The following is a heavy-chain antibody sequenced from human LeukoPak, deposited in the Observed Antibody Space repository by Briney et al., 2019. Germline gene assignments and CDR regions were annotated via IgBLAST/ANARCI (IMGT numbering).Heavy chain of an antibody. CDR2: ISGSGGST. CDR1: GFTFSNYA. D-gene: IGHD2-2*01. J-gene: IGHJ4*02. CDR3: ANLDPIVVVPAV. V-gene: IGHV3-23*01. Sequence: GGSLRLSCAASGFTFSNYAMSWVRQAPGKGLEWVSAISGSGGSTYYADSVKGRFTISRDNSKNTLYLQMNSLRAEDTAVYYCANLDPIVVVPAVWGQGTLVTVSS.